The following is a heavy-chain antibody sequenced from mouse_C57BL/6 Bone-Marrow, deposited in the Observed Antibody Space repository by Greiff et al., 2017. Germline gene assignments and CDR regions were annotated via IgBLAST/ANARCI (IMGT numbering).Heavy chain of an antibody. CDR3: APLLWLRRGFAY. Sequence: QVQLQQPGAELVRPGTSVTLSCKASGYTFTSYWMHWVKQRPGQGLEWIGVIDPSDSYTNYNQKFKGKATLTVDTSSSTAYMQLSSLTSEDSAVYYCAPLLWLRRGFAYWGQGTLVTVSA. CDR2: IDPSDSYT. J-gene: IGHJ3*01. D-gene: IGHD2-2*01. CDR1: GYTFTSYW. V-gene: IGHV1-59*01.